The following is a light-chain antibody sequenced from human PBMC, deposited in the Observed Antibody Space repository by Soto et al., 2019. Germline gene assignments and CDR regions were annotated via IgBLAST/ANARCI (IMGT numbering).Light chain of an antibody. J-gene: IGKJ2*01. V-gene: IGKV1-39*01. CDR1: ETIGRH. CDR2: GAS. CDR3: QQSYSSPRYS. Sequence: DLQMTQSPSSLSASVGDRVTITCRASETIGRHLNWYQQKPGKVPKLLIYGASSLQTGVPFRFSGSGSGTEFTLTISSLLPEDSATYYCQQSYSSPRYSFGQGTNLEIE.